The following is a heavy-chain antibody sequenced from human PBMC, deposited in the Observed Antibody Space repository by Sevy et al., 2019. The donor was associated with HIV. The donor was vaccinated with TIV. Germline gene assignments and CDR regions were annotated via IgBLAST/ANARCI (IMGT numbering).Heavy chain of an antibody. V-gene: IGHV4-59*01. CDR3: ARSLNYGDYYYNWFDP. D-gene: IGHD4-17*01. CDR2: IYYSGSS. Sequence: SETLSLTCTVSGGSISSYYWSWIRQPPGKGLEWIGYIYYSGSSNYNPSLKSRVTISVDTSKNQFSLKLSSVTAADTAVYYCARSLNYGDYYYNWFDPGAREPWSPSPQ. CDR1: GGSISSYY. J-gene: IGHJ5*02.